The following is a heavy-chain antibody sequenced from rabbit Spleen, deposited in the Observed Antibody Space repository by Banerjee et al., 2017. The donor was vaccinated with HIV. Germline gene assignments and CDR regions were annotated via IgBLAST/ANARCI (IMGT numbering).Heavy chain of an antibody. D-gene: IGHD1-1*01. J-gene: IGHJ6*01. CDR1: GVSFSGGSY. Sequence: QEQLVESGGDLVKPGASLTLTCIASGVSFSGGSYMCWVRQAPGKGLEWIACIHTGSSDFTYFASWAKGRFTISKTSSTTVTLQMTSLTAADTATYFCARDTSSSFSSYGMDLWGQGTLVTVS. CDR3: ARDTSSSFSSYGMDL. CDR2: IHTGSSDFT. V-gene: IGHV1S45*01.